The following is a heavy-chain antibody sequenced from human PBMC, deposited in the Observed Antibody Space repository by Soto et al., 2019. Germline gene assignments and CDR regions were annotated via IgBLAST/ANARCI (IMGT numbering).Heavy chain of an antibody. CDR1: GFIFNSYA. J-gene: IGHJ6*03. CDR3: AKDFWSGYYYYCYMDV. V-gene: IGHV3-23*01. D-gene: IGHD3-3*01. CDR2: ISGSGGST. Sequence: GGSLRLSYTASGFIFNSYAMSWVRQAPGKGLEWVSVISGSGGSTNYADPVKGRFTISRDNSNNTLYLQMSSLRAEDTALYYCAKDFWSGYYYYCYMDVWGNGSTVTVSS.